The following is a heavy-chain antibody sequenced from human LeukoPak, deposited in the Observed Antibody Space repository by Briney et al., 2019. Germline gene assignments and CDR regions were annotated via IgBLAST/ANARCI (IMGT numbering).Heavy chain of an antibody. CDR3: ARVWGYYDSSGYSGLDY. CDR2: INPNSGGT. D-gene: IGHD3-22*01. CDR1: GYTFTSYY. J-gene: IGHJ4*02. Sequence: ASVKVSCKASGYTFTSYYMHWVRQAPGQGLEWMGWINPNSGGTNYAQKFQGRVTMTRDTSISTAYMELSRLRSDDTAVYYCARVWGYYDSSGYSGLDYWGQGTLVTVSS. V-gene: IGHV1-2*02.